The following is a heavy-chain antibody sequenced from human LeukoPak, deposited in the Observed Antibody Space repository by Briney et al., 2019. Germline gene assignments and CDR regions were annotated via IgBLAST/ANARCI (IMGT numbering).Heavy chain of an antibody. Sequence: GGSLRLSCAASGLIFSNYWMHWVREAPGKGLVWVSRINADGSFISYADSVKGRFTISRDNAKNSLYLQMNSLRAEDTAVYYCARDITYLSKNWFDPWGQGTLVTVSS. CDR1: GLIFSNYW. V-gene: IGHV3-74*01. CDR3: ARDITYLSKNWFDP. D-gene: IGHD2/OR15-2a*01. J-gene: IGHJ5*02. CDR2: INADGSFI.